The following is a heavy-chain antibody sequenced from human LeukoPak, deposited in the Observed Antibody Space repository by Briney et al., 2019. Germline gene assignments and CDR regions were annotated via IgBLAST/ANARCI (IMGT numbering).Heavy chain of an antibody. CDR1: GGSISSYY. J-gene: IGHJ4*02. CDR3: ARVESSSWGGYYFDY. D-gene: IGHD6-13*01. Sequence: SETLSLTCTVSGGSISSYYWSWIRQPAGKGLEWIGRIYTSGSTNYNPSLKSRVTMSVDTSKNQFSLKLSSVTAADTAVYYCARVESSSWGGYYFDYWGQGTLVTVSS. CDR2: IYTSGST. V-gene: IGHV4-4*07.